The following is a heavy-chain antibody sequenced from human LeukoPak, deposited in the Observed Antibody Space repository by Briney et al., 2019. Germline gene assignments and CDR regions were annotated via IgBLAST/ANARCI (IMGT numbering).Heavy chain of an antibody. CDR3: AKCILTGYYKGYMDV. CDR1: GFTFSSFG. CDR2: ISGSGGST. J-gene: IGHJ6*03. Sequence: GGSLRLSCAASGFTFSSFGMSWVRQAPGKGLEWVSAISGSGGSTYYADSVKGRFTISRDNSKNTLYLQMNSLRAEDTAVYYCAKCILTGYYKGYMDVWGKGTTVTISS. V-gene: IGHV3-23*01. D-gene: IGHD3-9*01.